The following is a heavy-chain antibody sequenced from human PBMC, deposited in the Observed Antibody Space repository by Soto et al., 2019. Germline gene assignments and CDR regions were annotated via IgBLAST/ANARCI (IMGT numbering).Heavy chain of an antibody. Sequence: ASAKVSCKASGYTFTSYGIRWVRQAPGHGLAWMGWISAYNGNTNYAQKLPGRVTMTTDTSTSTAYMERGSLRSDDPAVYYCERTTVIAAGHFDLWGRGTLVTVSS. V-gene: IGHV1-18*01. J-gene: IGHJ2*01. CDR3: ERTTVIAAGHFDL. CDR1: GYTFTSYG. CDR2: ISAYNGNT. D-gene: IGHD4-4*01.